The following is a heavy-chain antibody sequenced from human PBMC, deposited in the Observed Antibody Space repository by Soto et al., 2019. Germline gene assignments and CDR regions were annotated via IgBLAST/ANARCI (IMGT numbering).Heavy chain of an antibody. CDR1: GFTFSSFW. Sequence: GSLRLSCAASGFTFSSFWMSWVRQVPGKGLEWVANIRQDGSEIYYVDSVKARFTISRDNAKNSLYLQMNSLRLDDTAVYYCARIIGLTIFGVVHYGMDVWGQGTTVTVSS. CDR3: ARIIGLTIFGVVHYGMDV. V-gene: IGHV3-7*01. J-gene: IGHJ6*02. D-gene: IGHD3-3*01. CDR2: IRQDGSEI.